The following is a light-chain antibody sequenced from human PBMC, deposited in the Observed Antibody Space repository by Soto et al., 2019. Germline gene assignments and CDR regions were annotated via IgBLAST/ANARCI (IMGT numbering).Light chain of an antibody. J-gene: IGKJ4*01. CDR2: DAS. CDR3: QQYGSSPT. CDR1: QSVSNNY. Sequence: EIVLTQSPGTLSLSPGERATLSCRASQSVSNNYLAWYQKKPGQAPRLLIYDASRRATDIPDRFSGSGSGTDFTLTISRLEPEDFGVFYCQQYGSSPTFGGGTKVEIK. V-gene: IGKV3-20*01.